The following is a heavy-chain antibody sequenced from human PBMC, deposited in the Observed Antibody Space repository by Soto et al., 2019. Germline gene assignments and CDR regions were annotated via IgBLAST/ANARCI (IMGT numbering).Heavy chain of an antibody. V-gene: IGHV3-11*01. Sequence: PGGSLRLSCAASGFTFSDYYMSWIRQAPGKGLEWVSYISSSGSTIYYADSAKGRFTISRDNAKNSLYLQMNSLRAEDTAVYYCARDDRVLRYFDWPYGMDVWGQGTTVTVSS. J-gene: IGHJ6*02. D-gene: IGHD3-9*01. CDR1: GFTFSDYY. CDR2: ISSSGSTI. CDR3: ARDDRVLRYFDWPYGMDV.